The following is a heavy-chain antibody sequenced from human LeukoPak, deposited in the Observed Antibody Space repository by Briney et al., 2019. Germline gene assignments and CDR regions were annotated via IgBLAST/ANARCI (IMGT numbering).Heavy chain of an antibody. CDR2: FYYTGST. CDR3: ARRGFGGSYSSDAFDI. V-gene: IGHV4-39*01. D-gene: IGHD1-26*01. J-gene: IGHJ3*02. Sequence: SETLSLTCTVSGGSISSGSYYWGWIRQPPGKGLERIGSFYYTGSTYYNPSLKSRVTISIDTSKNQSSLKLSSVTAADTAVYYCARRGFGGSYSSDAFDIWGQGTMVTVSS. CDR1: GGSISSGSYY.